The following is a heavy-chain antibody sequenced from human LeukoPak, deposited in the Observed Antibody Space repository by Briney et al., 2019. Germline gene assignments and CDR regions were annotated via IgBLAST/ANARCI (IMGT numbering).Heavy chain of an antibody. V-gene: IGHV3-23*01. Sequence: GGSLRLSCAASGFTFSSYAMSWVRQAPGKGLEWVSAISGSGGSTYYADSVKGRFTISRDNSKNTLYLQMNSLRAEDTAVYYCARDAGGYYDSSGYPYDAFDIWGQGTMVTVSS. J-gene: IGHJ3*02. CDR3: ARDAGGYYDSSGYPYDAFDI. CDR2: ISGSGGST. D-gene: IGHD3-22*01. CDR1: GFTFSSYA.